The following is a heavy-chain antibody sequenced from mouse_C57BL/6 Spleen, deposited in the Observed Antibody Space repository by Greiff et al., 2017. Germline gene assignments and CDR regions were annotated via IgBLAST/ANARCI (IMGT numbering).Heavy chain of an antibody. V-gene: IGHV1-26*01. CDR3: ARGQGGIDYEYDEDY. CDR1: GYTFTDYY. CDR2: INPNNGGT. D-gene: IGHD2-4*01. Sequence: EVQLQQSGPELVKPGASVKISCKASGYTFTDYYMYWVKQSHGKSLEWIGDINPNNGGTSYNQKFKGKATLTVDKSSSTAYMELRSLTSEDSAVYDWARGQGGIDYEYDEDYWGQGTTLTVSS. J-gene: IGHJ2*01.